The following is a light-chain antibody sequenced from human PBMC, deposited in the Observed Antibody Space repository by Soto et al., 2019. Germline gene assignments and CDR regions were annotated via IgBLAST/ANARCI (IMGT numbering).Light chain of an antibody. CDR1: QGINSY. V-gene: IGKV1-17*03. CDR2: AAS. Sequence: DIQMTQSPSAMSASVGDRVTITCRASQGINSYLAWFQQKPGKVPKCLIYAASSLQSGVPSRFSGSRSGTEFTLTISSLQPEDFATYYCLQHNTYPYTFGQGTKLEIK. J-gene: IGKJ2*01. CDR3: LQHNTYPYT.